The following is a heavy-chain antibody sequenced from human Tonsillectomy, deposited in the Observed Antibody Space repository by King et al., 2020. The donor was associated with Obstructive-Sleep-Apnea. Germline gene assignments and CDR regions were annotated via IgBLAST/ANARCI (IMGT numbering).Heavy chain of an antibody. Sequence: VQLQESGPGLVKPSETLSLTCTVSGVSLSSYYLSWIRQPAGKGLEWSWRIYISVGTNYHPSLKCRVTMSVDTSKNQFSLKLSSVTAADTAVYYCARDPWYFDLWGRGTLVTVSS. J-gene: IGHJ2*01. CDR3: ARDPWYFDL. CDR2: IYISVGT. V-gene: IGHV4-4*07. CDR1: GVSLSSYY.